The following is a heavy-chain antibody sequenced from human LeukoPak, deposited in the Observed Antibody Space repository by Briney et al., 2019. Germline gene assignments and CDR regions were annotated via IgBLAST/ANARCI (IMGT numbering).Heavy chain of an antibody. V-gene: IGHV3-7*01. D-gene: IGHD6-25*01. CDR3: ARDMYTSGRDY. CDR2: IKEDGSEE. CDR1: GFTFSSYP. J-gene: IGHJ4*02. Sequence: GGSLRLSCAASGFTFSSYPMSWVRQAPGKGLEWVANIKEDGSEEYYVDSVKGRFTISRDNAKNSLYLQMNNLRAEDTAVYYCARDMYTSGRDYWGQGTLVTVSS.